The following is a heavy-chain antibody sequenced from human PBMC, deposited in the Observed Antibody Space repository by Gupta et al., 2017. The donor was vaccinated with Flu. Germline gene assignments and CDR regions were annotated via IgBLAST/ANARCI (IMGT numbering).Heavy chain of an antibody. J-gene: IGHJ3*01. Sequence: GGSISNYYGNWVRQPPGKGLEWIGCIYYSGNTRYNDALKGRATISADTSKNQFSLKLDSVTAADTAVYYCARDPQQQMVRENGFDLWGQGTLVAVSS. D-gene: IGHD6-13*01. CDR3: ARDPQQQMVRENGFDL. V-gene: IGHV4-59*01. CDR2: IYYSGNT. CDR1: GGSISNYY.